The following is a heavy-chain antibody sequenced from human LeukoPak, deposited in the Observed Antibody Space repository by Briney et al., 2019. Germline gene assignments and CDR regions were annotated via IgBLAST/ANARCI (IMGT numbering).Heavy chain of an antibody. V-gene: IGHV3-21*01. CDR3: ARGSGYSYGLPGGY. CDR1: LFTFSSYS. J-gene: IGHJ4*02. D-gene: IGHD5-18*01. CDR2: ISSSSSYI. Sequence: GGSLRLSRAASLFTFSSYSMNWVRQAPGKELEWVSSISSSSSYIYYADSVKGRFTISRDNAKNSLYLQMNSLRAEDTAVYYCARGSGYSYGLPGGYWGQGTLVTVSS.